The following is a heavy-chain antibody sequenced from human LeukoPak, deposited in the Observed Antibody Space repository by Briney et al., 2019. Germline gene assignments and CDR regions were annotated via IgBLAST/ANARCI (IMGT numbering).Heavy chain of an antibody. D-gene: IGHD3-10*01. CDR1: EFTFSSYA. V-gene: IGHV3-30*04. CDR2: ISYDASNK. J-gene: IGHJ6*03. Sequence: PGGSLRLSCAAPEFTFSSYAMHWVRQAPGKGLEWVALISYDASNKYYADSVKGRFTISRDNSKNTLYLQMNSLRAEDTAVYYCARVYGSGSYYRYYYYMDVWGKGTTVTISS. CDR3: ARVYGSGSYYRYYYYMDV.